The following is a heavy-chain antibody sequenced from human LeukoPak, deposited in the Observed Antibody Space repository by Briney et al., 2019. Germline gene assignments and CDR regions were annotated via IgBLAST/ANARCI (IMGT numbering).Heavy chain of an antibody. CDR1: GGSISSYY. D-gene: IGHD3-3*01. V-gene: IGHV4-59*01. CDR2: IYYSGST. J-gene: IGHJ3*02. Sequence: SETLSLTCTVSGGSISSYYWSWIRQPPGKGLEWIGYIYYSGSTNYNPSLKSRVTISVDTSKNQFSLKLSSVTAADTAVYYCARDKARSTFTIRDAFDIWGQGTMVTVSS. CDR3: ARDKARSTFTIRDAFDI.